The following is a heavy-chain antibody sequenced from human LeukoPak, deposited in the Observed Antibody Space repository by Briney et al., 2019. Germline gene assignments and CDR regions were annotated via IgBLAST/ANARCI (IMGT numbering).Heavy chain of an antibody. Sequence: SETLSLTCTVSGGSISSSSYYWGWIRQPPGKGLEWIGSIYYSGSTYYNPSLKSRVTISVDTSKNQFSLKLSSVTAADTAVYYCARHLKWLRSVDAFDIWGQGTMVTVSS. CDR2: IYYSGST. J-gene: IGHJ3*02. V-gene: IGHV4-39*01. CDR1: GGSISSSSYY. CDR3: ARHLKWLRSVDAFDI. D-gene: IGHD5-12*01.